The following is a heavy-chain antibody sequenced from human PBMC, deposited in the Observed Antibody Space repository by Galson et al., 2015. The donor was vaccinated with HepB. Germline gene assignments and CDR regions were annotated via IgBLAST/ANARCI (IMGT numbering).Heavy chain of an antibody. CDR1: GYSFTSYW. J-gene: IGHJ6*02. D-gene: IGHD2-15*01. V-gene: IGHV5-10-1*01. Sequence: QSGAEVKKPGESLRISCKGSGYSFTSYWISWVRQMPGKGLEWMGRIDPSDSYTNYSPSFQGHVTISADKSISTAYLQWSSLKASDAARYYGAGSLGYCSGGSCSPGYYYSGMDGPGPGTTVTVAS. CDR3: AGSLGYCSGGSCSPGYYYSGMDG. CDR2: IDPSDSYT.